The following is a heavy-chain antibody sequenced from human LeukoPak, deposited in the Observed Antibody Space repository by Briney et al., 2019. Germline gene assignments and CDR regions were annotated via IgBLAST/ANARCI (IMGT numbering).Heavy chain of an antibody. CDR2: FYSGGST. D-gene: IGHD2-21*01. V-gene: IGHV4-61*09. CDR3: ARGSYCGNTRCHGRYYMYV. J-gene: IGHJ6*03. CDR1: GGSINSGTYY. Sequence: SETLSLTRTVSGGSINSGTYYWAWIRQPAGKGLEWIGHFYSGGSTSYNPSLKSRVSISADASKTQVSLRLTSVTAADTAVYYCARGSYCGNTRCHGRYYMYVWGKGTTVAVSS.